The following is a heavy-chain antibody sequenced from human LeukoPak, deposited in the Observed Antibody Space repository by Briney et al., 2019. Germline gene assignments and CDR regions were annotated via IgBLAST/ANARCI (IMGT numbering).Heavy chain of an antibody. CDR3: ARESILDYDFWSGPHAFDI. J-gene: IGHJ3*02. CDR2: IYTSGST. CDR1: GGSISSYY. Sequence: PSETLSLTCTVSGGSISSYYWSWIRQPAGKGLEWIGRIYTSGSTNYNPSLKSRVTISVDKSKNQFSLKLSSVTAADTAVYYCARESILDYDFWSGPHAFDIWGQGTIVTVSS. V-gene: IGHV4-4*07. D-gene: IGHD3-3*01.